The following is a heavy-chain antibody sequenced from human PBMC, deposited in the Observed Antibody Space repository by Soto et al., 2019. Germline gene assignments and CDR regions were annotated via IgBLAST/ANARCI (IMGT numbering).Heavy chain of an antibody. J-gene: IGHJ4*02. CDR2: IYYTGST. CDR1: GGSISSYF. D-gene: IGHD2-8*02. V-gene: IGHV4-59*12. Sequence: SETLSLTCTVSGGSISSYFWSWIRQPPGKGLEWIGYIYYTGSTNYNPSLKSRVTISVDTSKNQFSLKLTSVTAADTAVYYCARDKITGLFDYWGQGTLVTVSS. CDR3: ARDKITGLFDY.